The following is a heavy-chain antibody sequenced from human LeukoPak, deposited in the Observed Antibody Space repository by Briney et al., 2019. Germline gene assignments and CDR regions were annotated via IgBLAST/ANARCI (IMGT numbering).Heavy chain of an antibody. V-gene: IGHV1-2*02. CDR2: INPNSGGT. Sequence: ASVKVSCKASGYTFTGYYMHWARQAPGQGLEWMGWINPNSGGTNYAQKFQGRVTMTRDTSISTAYMELSRLRSDDTAVYYCARSDSDDYGDYFDYWGQGTLVTVSS. D-gene: IGHD4-17*01. CDR3: ARSDSDDYGDYFDY. CDR1: GYTFTGYY. J-gene: IGHJ4*02.